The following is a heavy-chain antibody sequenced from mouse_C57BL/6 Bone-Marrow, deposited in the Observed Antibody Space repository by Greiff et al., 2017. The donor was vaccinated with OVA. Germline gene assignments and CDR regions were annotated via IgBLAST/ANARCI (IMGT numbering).Heavy chain of an antibody. V-gene: IGHV5-6*01. D-gene: IGHD4-1*01. CDR2: ISSGGSYT. CDR1: GFTFSSYG. Sequence: EVQLVESGGDLVKPGGSLKLSCAASGFTFSSYGMSWVRQTPDKRLEWVATISSGGSYTYYPASVKGRFTISRDNAKNTLYLQMSSLKSEDTAMYYCARPVWGLDYWGQGTTLTVSS. CDR3: ARPVWGLDY. J-gene: IGHJ2*01.